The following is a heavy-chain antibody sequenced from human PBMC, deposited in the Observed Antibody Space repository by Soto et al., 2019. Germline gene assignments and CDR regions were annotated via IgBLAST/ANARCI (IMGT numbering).Heavy chain of an antibody. CDR2: IWYDGSNK. V-gene: IGHV3-33*01. D-gene: IGHD6-13*01. CDR1: GFTFSSYG. CDR3: ARDRGSSSWYSPDY. J-gene: IGHJ4*02. Sequence: QVQLVESGGGVVQPGRSLRLSCAASGFTFSSYGMHWVRQAPGKGLEWVAVIWYDGSNKYYADSVKGRFTISRDNYKNTLYLQMNSLRAEDTAVYYCARDRGSSSWYSPDYWGQGTLVTVSS.